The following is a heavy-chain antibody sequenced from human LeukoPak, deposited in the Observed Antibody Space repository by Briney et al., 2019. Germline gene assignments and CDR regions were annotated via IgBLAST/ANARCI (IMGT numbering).Heavy chain of an antibody. J-gene: IGHJ4*02. CDR1: GFNFDRYT. CDR3: AKELDTMFFDY. D-gene: IGHD5-18*01. Sequence: SGGSLRLSCATSGFNFDRYTIHWVRQAPGKGLEWVSLAGWAGGTTYYSDSVRGRFTISRDSGKNSVYLQMNSLTTDDTAFYFCAKELDTMFFDYWGQGALVTDSS. V-gene: IGHV3-43*01. CDR2: AGWAGGTT.